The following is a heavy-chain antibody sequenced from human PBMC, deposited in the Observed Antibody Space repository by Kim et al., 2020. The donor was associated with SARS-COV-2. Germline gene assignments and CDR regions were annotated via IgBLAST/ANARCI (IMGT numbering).Heavy chain of an antibody. CDR2: IKQDGSEK. J-gene: IGHJ5*02. CDR1: GFTFSSYW. V-gene: IGHV3-7*01. Sequence: GGSLRLSCAASGFTFSSYWMSWVRQAPGKGLEWVANIKQDGSEKYYVDSVKGRFTISRDNAKNSLYLQMNSLRAEDTAVYYCARDHHNWNFPINWFDPWGQGTLVTVSS. CDR3: ARDHHNWNFPINWFDP. D-gene: IGHD1-7*01.